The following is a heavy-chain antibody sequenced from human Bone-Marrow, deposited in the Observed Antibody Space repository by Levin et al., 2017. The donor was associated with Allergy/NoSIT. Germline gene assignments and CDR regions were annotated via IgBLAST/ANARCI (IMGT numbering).Heavy chain of an antibody. CDR1: GYIFTTYW. CDR3: ARSYQFSTTNANNWFDP. V-gene: IGHV5-51*01. D-gene: IGHD2-2*01. Sequence: AGESLKISCKASGYIFTTYWIGWVRQMPGKGLEWMGIIYPDDSDTRYSPSFQGQVTISADKSINTVYLQWSSLKASDTAMYYCARSYQFSTTNANNWFDPWGPGTLVTVSS. CDR2: IYPDDSDT. J-gene: IGHJ5*02.